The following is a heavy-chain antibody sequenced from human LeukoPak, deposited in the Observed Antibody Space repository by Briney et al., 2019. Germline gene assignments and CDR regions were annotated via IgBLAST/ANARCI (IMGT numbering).Heavy chain of an antibody. CDR2: ISYDGSNK. J-gene: IGHJ6*02. CDR3: ARSRYCSGGSCYDYYYYGMDV. D-gene: IGHD2-15*01. CDR1: GFTFSSYA. V-gene: IGHV3-30-3*01. Sequence: GGSLRLSCAASGFTFSSYAMHWVRQAPGKGLEWVAVISYDGSNKYYADSVKGRFTISRDNSKNTLYLQMNSLRAGDTAVYYCARSRYCSGGSCYDYYYYGMDVWGQGTTVTVSS.